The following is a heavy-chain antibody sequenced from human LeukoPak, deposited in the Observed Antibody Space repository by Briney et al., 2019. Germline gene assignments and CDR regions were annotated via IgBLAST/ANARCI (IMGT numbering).Heavy chain of an antibody. CDR3: ARGGLVGDY. J-gene: IGHJ4*02. V-gene: IGHV3-30*02. Sequence: PGGSLRLSCAASGFTFSSYGMHWVRQAPGKGLEWVAFTRYDGISEYYADSVRVRFTISRDNAKNSLSLQMNSLRVEDTAVYYCARGGLVGDYWGQGTLVTVSS. CDR1: GFTFSSYG. D-gene: IGHD3-16*01. CDR2: TRYDGISE.